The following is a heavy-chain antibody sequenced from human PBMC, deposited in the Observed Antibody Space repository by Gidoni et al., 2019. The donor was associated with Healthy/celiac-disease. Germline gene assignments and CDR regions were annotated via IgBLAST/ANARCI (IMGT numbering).Heavy chain of an antibody. CDR3: AKEPGGGSGYYHYFDY. V-gene: IGHV3-23*01. Sequence: GRFTISRDNSKNTLYLQMNSLRAEDTAVYYCAKEPGGGSGYYHYFDYWGQGTLVTVSS. D-gene: IGHD3-22*01. J-gene: IGHJ4*02.